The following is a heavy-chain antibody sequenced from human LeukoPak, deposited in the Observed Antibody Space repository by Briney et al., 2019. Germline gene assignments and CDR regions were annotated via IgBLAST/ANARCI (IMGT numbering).Heavy chain of an antibody. V-gene: IGHV1-46*01. J-gene: IGHJ5*02. D-gene: IGHD2-15*01. CDR1: GYTFTSYY. CDR2: INPSGGST. Sequence: GASVKVSCKASGYTFTSYYMHWVRQAPGQGLEWMGIINPSGGSTSYAQKFQGRVTMTRDMSTSTVYMELSSLRSEDTAVYYCARGGGGNNWFDPWGQGTLVTASS. CDR3: ARGGGGNNWFDP.